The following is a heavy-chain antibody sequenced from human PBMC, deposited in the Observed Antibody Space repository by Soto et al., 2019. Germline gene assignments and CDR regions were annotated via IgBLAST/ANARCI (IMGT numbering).Heavy chain of an antibody. D-gene: IGHD3-3*01. CDR1: GFTFSSYA. J-gene: IGHJ6*01. V-gene: IGHV3-30-3*01. CDR2: ISYDGSNK. Sequence: QVQLVESGGGVVQPGRSLRLSCAASGFTFSSYAMHWVRQAPGKGLEWVAVISYDGSNKYYADSVKGRFTISRDNSKNTLYLQMNSLRAEDTAVYYCARGQPGFVEWLLPLYGMDVW. CDR3: ARGQPGFVEWLLPLYGMDV.